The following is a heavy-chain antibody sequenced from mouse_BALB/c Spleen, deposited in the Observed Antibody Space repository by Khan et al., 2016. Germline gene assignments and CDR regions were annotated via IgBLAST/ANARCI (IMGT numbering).Heavy chain of an antibody. Sequence: QVQLQQSGAELMKPGASVKISCKATGYTFSSYWIEWVKQRPGHGLEWIGEILPGSGSTNYNEKFRGKATFTAETSSNTAYMKLSSRTSEDSAVHYCARTDRRGYFDYGGQGTTLTVSS. J-gene: IGHJ2*01. CDR2: ILPGSGST. CDR3: ARTDRRGYFDY. CDR1: GYTFSSYW. V-gene: IGHV1-9*01.